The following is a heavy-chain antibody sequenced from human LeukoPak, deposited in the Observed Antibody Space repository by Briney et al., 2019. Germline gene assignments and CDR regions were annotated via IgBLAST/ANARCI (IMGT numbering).Heavy chain of an antibody. CDR2: TYYRSTWYN. CDR1: GDIVSSNSVT. Sequence: SQTLSLTCAISGDIVSSNSVTWNWIRQSPSRGLEWLGRTYYRSTWYNDYAVSVGGRITVNPDTSKNQFSLHLNSVTPEDTAVYYCARRLTQYDCFDPWGQGILVTVSS. J-gene: IGHJ5*02. D-gene: IGHD2-2*01. V-gene: IGHV6-1*01. CDR3: ARRLTQYDCFDP.